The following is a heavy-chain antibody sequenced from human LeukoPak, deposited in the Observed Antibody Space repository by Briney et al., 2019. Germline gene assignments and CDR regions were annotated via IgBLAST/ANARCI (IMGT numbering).Heavy chain of an antibody. D-gene: IGHD3-22*01. CDR2: ISGGGAST. J-gene: IGHJ4*02. V-gene: IGHV3-23*01. Sequence: GGSLRLSCEASGFTFSSYAMSWVRQAPGKGLEWVSAISGGGASTYYADSVKGRFTISRDNSKNTLYLQMSSLRAEDTAVYYCAKDSYYDSSGYYLNYFDYWGQGTLVTVSS. CDR3: AKDSYYDSSGYYLNYFDY. CDR1: GFTFSSYA.